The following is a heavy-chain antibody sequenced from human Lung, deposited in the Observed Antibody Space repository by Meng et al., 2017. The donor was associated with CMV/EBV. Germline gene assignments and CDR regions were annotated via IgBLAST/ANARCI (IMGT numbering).Heavy chain of an antibody. Sequence: SETLSLXXTVSGGSISSSSYYWGWIRPPPGKGLEWIGSIYYSGSTYYNPYLKSRVTISVDTSKNQFSLKLSYMTAEDTAVYYGARQESSGYYFDYWGQGTLVTVSS. V-gene: IGHV4-39*01. CDR1: GGSISSSSYY. CDR3: ARQESSGYYFDY. CDR2: IYYSGST. D-gene: IGHD6-25*01. J-gene: IGHJ4*02.